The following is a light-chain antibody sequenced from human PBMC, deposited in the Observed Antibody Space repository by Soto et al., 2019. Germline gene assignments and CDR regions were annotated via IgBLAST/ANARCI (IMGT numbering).Light chain of an antibody. CDR2: DAS. CDR1: QSVSSN. V-gene: IGKV3-20*01. CDR3: QQYGSLPLT. J-gene: IGKJ4*01. Sequence: IVMTHSPATLSVSPWERATLSCRASQSVSSNLAWYQQKPGQAPRLLIYDASSRATGIPDRFSGGGSGTDFTLTISRLEPEDFAVYYCQQYGSLPLTFGGGTKVDIK.